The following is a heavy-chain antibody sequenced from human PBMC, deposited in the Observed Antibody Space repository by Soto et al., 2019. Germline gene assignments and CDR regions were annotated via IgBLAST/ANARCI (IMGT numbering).Heavy chain of an antibody. V-gene: IGHV3-30*03. CDR2: ISYDGSNK. J-gene: IGHJ4*02. Sequence: GGSLRLSCASSGFNFSSYGMHWVRQAPGKGLEWVAVISYDGSNKYYADSVKGRFTISRDNSKNTLYLQMNSLRAEDTAVYYCARENGGPLGSNIDYWGQGTLVTVSS. D-gene: IGHD3-16*01. CDR3: ARENGGPLGSNIDY. CDR1: GFNFSSYG.